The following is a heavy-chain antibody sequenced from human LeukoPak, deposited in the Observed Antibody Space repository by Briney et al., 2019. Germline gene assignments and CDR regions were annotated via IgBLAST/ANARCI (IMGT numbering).Heavy chain of an antibody. V-gene: IGHV3-7*01. J-gene: IGHJ6*03. D-gene: IGHD2-8*01. CDR1: GFTFSSYA. Sequence: SGGSLRLSCAASGFTFSSYAMSWVRQAPGKGLEWVANIKEDGGEKYYVDSVKGRFTMSRDNAKNSLYLQMNSLRAEDTAVYYCARCSNAYYYYMDVWGKGTTVTVSS. CDR2: IKEDGGEK. CDR3: ARCSNAYYYYMDV.